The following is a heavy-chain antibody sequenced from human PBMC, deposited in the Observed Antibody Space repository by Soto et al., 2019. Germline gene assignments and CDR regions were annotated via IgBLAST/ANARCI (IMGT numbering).Heavy chain of an antibody. Sequence: PSETLSLTCTVSGGSVSSSIYYWGWIRQPPRKGLEWSGSIYYSGSTYYNPSLKSRVTISLDTSKNQFSLRLNSVTAADAALYYCAAGDYSGSGTYYNGWSDSWGQGTLVTVSS. V-gene: IGHV4-39*01. CDR3: AAGDYSGSGTYYNGWSDS. J-gene: IGHJ5*01. D-gene: IGHD3-10*01. CDR2: IYYSGST. CDR1: GGSVSSSIYY.